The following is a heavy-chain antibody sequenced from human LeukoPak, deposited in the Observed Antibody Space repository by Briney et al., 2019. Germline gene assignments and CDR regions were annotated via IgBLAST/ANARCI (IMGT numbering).Heavy chain of an antibody. V-gene: IGHV1-69*04. J-gene: IGHJ4*02. CDR2: IIPILGIA. D-gene: IGHD1-1*01. CDR3: ARDRLDQTNTDY. CDR1: GGTFSSYA. Sequence: ASVKVSCKASGGTFSSYAISWVRQAPGQGLEWMGRIIPILGIANYAQKFRGRVTITADKSTSTAYMELSSLRSEDTAVYYCARDRLDQTNTDYWGQGTLVTVSS.